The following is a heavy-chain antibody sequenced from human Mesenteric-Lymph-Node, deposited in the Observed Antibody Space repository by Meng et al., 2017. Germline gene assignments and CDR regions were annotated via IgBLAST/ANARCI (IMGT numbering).Heavy chain of an antibody. V-gene: IGHV3-23*01. CDR2: ISGSGGST. CDR3: ARDPVQGFDY. CDR1: GFTFSSYA. J-gene: IGHJ4*02. Sequence: GESLKISCAASGFTFSSYAMSWVRQAPGKGLEWVSAISGSGGSTYYADSVKGRFTISRDNAKNSLYLQMNSLRAEDTAVYYCARDPVQGFDYWGQGTLVTVSS.